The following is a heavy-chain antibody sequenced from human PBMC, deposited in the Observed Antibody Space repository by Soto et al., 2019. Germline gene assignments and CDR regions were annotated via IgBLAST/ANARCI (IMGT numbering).Heavy chain of an antibody. CDR2: IYGGDSDT. CDR1: GYSFTNYW. Sequence: GESLKISCKGSGYSFTNYWIGWVRQMPGKGLEWMGAIYGGDSDTRYSPSFQGQVTILAEKSISTAYLQWSSLQASDTAIYYCARAGRSDPRQFVFWGQGTPVTVSS. CDR3: ARAGRSDPRQFVF. V-gene: IGHV5-51*01. D-gene: IGHD3-3*01. J-gene: IGHJ4*02.